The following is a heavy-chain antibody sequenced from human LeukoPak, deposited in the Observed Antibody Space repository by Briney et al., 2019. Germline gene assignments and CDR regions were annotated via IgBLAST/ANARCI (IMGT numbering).Heavy chain of an antibody. Sequence: GGTLRLSCAASGFTFSSYSMNWVRQAPGKGLEWVSSISSSSSYIYYADSVKGRFTISRDNAKNSLYLQMNSLRAQDTAVYYCARVTAVADFDYWGQGTLVTVSS. CDR1: GFTFSSYS. CDR3: ARVTAVADFDY. D-gene: IGHD6-19*01. V-gene: IGHV3-21*01. J-gene: IGHJ4*02. CDR2: ISSSSSYI.